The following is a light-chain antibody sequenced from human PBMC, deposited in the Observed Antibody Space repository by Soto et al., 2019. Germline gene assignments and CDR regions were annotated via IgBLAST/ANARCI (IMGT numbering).Light chain of an antibody. CDR2: QHN. V-gene: IGLV3-1*01. Sequence: SYELTQVPSVSVSPGQTATCSGHKLGEKYASWYQQKPGQSPVLVIYQHNKRPSGIPERFSGSNSGNTATLTISGTQAMDEADYYCQAWDSSEVIFGGGTKLTVL. J-gene: IGLJ2*01. CDR1: KLGEKY. CDR3: QAWDSSEVI.